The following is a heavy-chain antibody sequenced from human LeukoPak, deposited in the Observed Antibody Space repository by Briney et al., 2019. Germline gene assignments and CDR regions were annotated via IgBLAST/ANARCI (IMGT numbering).Heavy chain of an antibody. D-gene: IGHD3-3*01. Sequence: QSGGSLRLSCTASGFTFSDYGMHWVRQAPGKGLEWVSSISGNGVSTYYADSVKGRFTISRDNSRNTLYLQMNSLRADDTAVYYCAMPPDYHDFWSGPYYFDSWGQGILVTVSS. V-gene: IGHV3-23*01. CDR3: AMPPDYHDFWSGPYYFDS. CDR1: GFTFSDYG. CDR2: ISGNGVST. J-gene: IGHJ4*02.